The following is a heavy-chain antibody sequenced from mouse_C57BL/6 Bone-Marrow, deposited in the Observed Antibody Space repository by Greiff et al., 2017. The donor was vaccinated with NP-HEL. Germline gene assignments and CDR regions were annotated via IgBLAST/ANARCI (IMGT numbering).Heavy chain of an antibody. J-gene: IGHJ4*01. Sequence: EVQRVESGGGLVKPGGSLKLSCAASGFTFSDYGMHWVRQAPEKGLEWVAYISSGSSTIYYADTVKGRFTISRDNAKNTLFLQMTSLRSEDTAMYYCARRYRGVYYYAMDYWGQGTSVTVTS. V-gene: IGHV5-17*01. D-gene: IGHD2-12*01. CDR3: ARRYRGVYYYAMDY. CDR2: ISSGSSTI. CDR1: GFTFSDYG.